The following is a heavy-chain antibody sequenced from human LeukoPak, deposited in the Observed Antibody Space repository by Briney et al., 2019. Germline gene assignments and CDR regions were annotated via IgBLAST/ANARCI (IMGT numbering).Heavy chain of an antibody. V-gene: IGHV4-59*01. CDR1: GGSISSYY. D-gene: IGHD4-17*01. Sequence: SETLSLTCTVSGGSISSYYWSWIRQPPGKGLEWIGYIYYSGSTNYNPSLKSRVTISVDTSKNQFSLKLSSVTAADTAVYYCARFITVTRQTCWFDPWGQGTLVTVSS. J-gene: IGHJ5*02. CDR3: ARFITVTRQTCWFDP. CDR2: IYYSGST.